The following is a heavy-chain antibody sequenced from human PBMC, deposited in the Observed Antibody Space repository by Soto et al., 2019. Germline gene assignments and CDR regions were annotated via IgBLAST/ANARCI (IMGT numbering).Heavy chain of an antibody. CDR1: GYTFTSYG. V-gene: IGHV1-18*01. CDR3: ARETEWELRYYYYGMDV. CDR2: ISAYNGNT. Sequence: QVQLVQSGAEVKKPGASVKVSCKASGYTFTSYGISWVRQAPGQGLEWMGWISAYNGNTNYAQKLQGRVTMTTDTSTSTAYMELRGLRSDDTAVYYCARETEWELRYYYYGMDVWGQGTTVTVSS. D-gene: IGHD1-26*01. J-gene: IGHJ6*02.